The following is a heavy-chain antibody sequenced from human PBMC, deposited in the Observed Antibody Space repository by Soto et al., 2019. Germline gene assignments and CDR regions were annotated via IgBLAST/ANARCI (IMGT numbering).Heavy chain of an antibody. CDR3: ARVSGIYYYGMDV. V-gene: IGHV4-34*01. Sequence: SETLSLTCAVYGGSFSDYYWSWIRQPPGKGLEWIGEINHGGGTNYNPSLKSRVTISGDPSKNQLSLKLGSVTAADTAVYYCARVSGIYYYGMDVWGQGTTVTVSS. D-gene: IGHD3-10*01. CDR2: INHGGGT. CDR1: GGSFSDYY. J-gene: IGHJ6*02.